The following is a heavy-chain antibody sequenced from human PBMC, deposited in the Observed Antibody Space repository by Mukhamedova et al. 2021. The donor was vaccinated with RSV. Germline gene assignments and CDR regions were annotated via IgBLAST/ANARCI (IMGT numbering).Heavy chain of an antibody. D-gene: IGHD3-10*01. Sequence: VTNIKQDDSEKYYVDSVRGRFTISRDNAKSSLYLQMNSRRVEDTAVYYCASMVRGVLGFDHWGQGTLVTVSS. J-gene: IGHJ4*02. V-gene: IGHV3-7*03. CDR3: ASMVRGVLGFDH. CDR2: IKQDDSEK.